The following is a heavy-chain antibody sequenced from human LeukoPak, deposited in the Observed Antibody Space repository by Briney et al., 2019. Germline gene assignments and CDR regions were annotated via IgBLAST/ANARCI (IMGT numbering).Heavy chain of an antibody. CDR3: ARGGLQYQYYFDY. CDR1: GGSISSGTYY. V-gene: IGHV4-61*02. CDR2: IYTSRNT. J-gene: IGHJ4*02. Sequence: SETLSLTCTVSGGSISSGTYYWSWVRQPAGKGLEWIGRIYTSRNTNYNPSLKSRVTISVDTSKNQFSLKLSSVTAADTAVYYCARGGLQYQYYFDYWGQGTLVTVSS. D-gene: IGHD4-11*01.